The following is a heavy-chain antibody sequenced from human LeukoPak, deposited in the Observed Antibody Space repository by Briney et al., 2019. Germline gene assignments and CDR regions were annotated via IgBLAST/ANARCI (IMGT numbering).Heavy chain of an antibody. J-gene: IGHJ4*02. Sequence: GGSLRLSCAASGFTFSSYAMHWVRQAPGKGLEWVAVISYDGSNKYYADSVKGRFTTSRDNSKNTLYLQMNSLRAEDTAVYYCAAGDYDRFYWGQGTLVTVSS. CDR2: ISYDGSNK. D-gene: IGHD3-22*01. CDR1: GFTFSSYA. CDR3: AAGDYDRFY. V-gene: IGHV3-30-3*01.